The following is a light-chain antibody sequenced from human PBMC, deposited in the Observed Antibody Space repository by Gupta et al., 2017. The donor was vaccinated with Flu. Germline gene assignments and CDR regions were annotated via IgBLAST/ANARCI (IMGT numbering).Light chain of an antibody. Sequence: ITCSGDALPKQYAYWYQQRPGQAPVLVIYKDSERPSGIPERFSGSSSGTTVTLTISGVQAEDEADYYCQSADSSVVFGGGTKLTVL. CDR3: QSADSSVV. V-gene: IGLV3-25*03. CDR1: ALPKQY. CDR2: KDS. J-gene: IGLJ2*01.